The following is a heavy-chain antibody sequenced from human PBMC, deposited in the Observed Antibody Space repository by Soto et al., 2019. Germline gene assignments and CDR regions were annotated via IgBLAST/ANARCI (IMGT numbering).Heavy chain of an antibody. D-gene: IGHD3-3*01. CDR1: GYSFTSYW. V-gene: IGHV5-51*01. J-gene: IGHJ6*02. Sequence: GESLKISCKGSGYSFTSYWIGWVRQMPGKGLERMGIIYPGDSDTRYSPSFQGQVTISADKSISTAYLQWSSLKASDTAMYYCARHPYYDFGSGYDYYYYGMDVWGQGTTVTVSS. CDR2: IYPGDSDT. CDR3: ARHPYYDFGSGYDYYYYGMDV.